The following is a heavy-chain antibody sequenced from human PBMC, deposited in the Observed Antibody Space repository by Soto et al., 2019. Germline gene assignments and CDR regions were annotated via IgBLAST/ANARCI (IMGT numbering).Heavy chain of an antibody. D-gene: IGHD3-10*01. Sequence: EVQLVESGGGLVQPGRSLRLSCAASGFTFDDYAMHWVRRAPGKGLEWVSGISWNSGNIGYAESVKGRFTIYRDNAKKSLYVQMNSLRAEDTAFYYCAKDVGSQVRGLQFWGQGTLVTVSS. CDR2: ISWNSGNI. V-gene: IGHV3-9*01. CDR1: GFTFDDYA. J-gene: IGHJ4*02. CDR3: AKDVGSQVRGLQF.